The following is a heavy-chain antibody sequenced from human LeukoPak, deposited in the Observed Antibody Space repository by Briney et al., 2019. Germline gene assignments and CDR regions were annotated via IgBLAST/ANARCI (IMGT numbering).Heavy chain of an antibody. CDR3: ARDLQRSGYFDY. CDR2: IYYSGST. J-gene: IGHJ4*02. D-gene: IGHD5-18*01. CDR1: GGSISSYY. V-gene: IGHV4-59*01. Sequence: PSETLSLTCTVSGGSISSYYWSRIRQPPGKGLEWIGYIYYSGSTNYNPSLKSRVTISVDTSKNQFSLKLSSVTAADTAVYYCARDLQRSGYFDYWGQGTLVTVSS.